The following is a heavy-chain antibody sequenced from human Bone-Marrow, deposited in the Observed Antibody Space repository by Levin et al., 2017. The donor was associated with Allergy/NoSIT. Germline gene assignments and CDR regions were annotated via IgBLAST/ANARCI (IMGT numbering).Heavy chain of an antibody. D-gene: IGHD2-21*02. V-gene: IGHV3-48*03. CDR1: GFTFSSYE. CDR3: ARDKSSDGVTPDWYFDR. Sequence: GGSLRLSCAASGFTFSSYEMNWVRQAPGKGLEWISYISSSGSTKYYADSVKGRLTISSKNSLDLQMNSLRAEDTAIYYCARDKSSDGVTPDWYFDRWGRGTLVTVSS. CDR2: ISSSGSTK. J-gene: IGHJ2*01.